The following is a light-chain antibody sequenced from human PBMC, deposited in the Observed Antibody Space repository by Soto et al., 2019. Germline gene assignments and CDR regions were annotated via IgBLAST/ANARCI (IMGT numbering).Light chain of an antibody. CDR2: LGS. CDR1: QSLLHSNGYNY. CDR3: MQALQTIT. J-gene: IGKJ5*01. V-gene: IGKV2-28*01. Sequence: DIVMTQSPLSLPVTPGEPASISCRSSQSLLHSNGYNYLDWYLQKPGQSPQLLIYLGSNRASGVPDRFSGSGSGIDFTLKSSRVEADDVGVYYCMQALQTITFGQGTRLEIK.